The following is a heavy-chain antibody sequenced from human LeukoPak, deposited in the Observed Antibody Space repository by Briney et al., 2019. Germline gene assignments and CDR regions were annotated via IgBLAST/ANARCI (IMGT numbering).Heavy chain of an antibody. CDR2: IYWDDDR. CDR1: GFSLTTSTMG. CDR3: AQSLGGFWDLLWFDP. J-gene: IGHJ5*02. Sequence: SGPTLVKPTQTLTLTCTFSGFSLTTSTMGVGWIRQPPGKALEWLALIYWDDDRRYSPSLKSRLTITKDTSKNQVVLTMTNMDPVDTGTYYCAQSLGGFWDLLWFDPWGQGTLVIVSS. V-gene: IGHV2-5*02. D-gene: IGHD3-10*01.